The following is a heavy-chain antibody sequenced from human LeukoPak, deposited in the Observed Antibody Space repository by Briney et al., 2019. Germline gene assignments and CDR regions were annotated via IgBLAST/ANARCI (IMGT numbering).Heavy chain of an antibody. Sequence: WASVKVSCKASGYTFTSYDINWVRQATGQGLEWMGWMNPNSGDTGYAQRFQGRVTMTRSTSISTAYMELSSLRSEDTAVYYCVRNVRDTGTFDYWGQGTLVTVSS. CDR2: MNPNSGDT. J-gene: IGHJ4*02. V-gene: IGHV1-8*01. CDR1: GYTFTSYD. D-gene: IGHD5-18*01. CDR3: VRNVRDTGTFDY.